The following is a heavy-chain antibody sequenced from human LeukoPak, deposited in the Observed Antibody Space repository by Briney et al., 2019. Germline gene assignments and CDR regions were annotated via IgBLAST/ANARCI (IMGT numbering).Heavy chain of an antibody. D-gene: IGHD3-10*01. CDR2: INPSGGST. Sequence: ASVKVSCKASGYTFTSYYIHWVRQAPGQGLEWMGLINPSGGSTNYAQKFQGRVTMTRDTSTSTVYMELSSLRSEDTAVYYCARGPSITMVRGGPWYYYMDVWGKGTTVTISS. V-gene: IGHV1-46*01. J-gene: IGHJ6*03. CDR1: GYTFTSYY. CDR3: ARGPSITMVRGGPWYYYMDV.